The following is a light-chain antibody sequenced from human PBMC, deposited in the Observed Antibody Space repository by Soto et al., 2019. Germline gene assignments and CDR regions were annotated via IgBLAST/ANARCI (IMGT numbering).Light chain of an antibody. CDR3: QQYNIWPPIT. J-gene: IGKJ5*01. Sequence: EIVLTQSPGTLSLSPGERTTLSCRASQSVSSNFLDWYQQKPGQAPRLLIYGASSRATGIPDRFSGSGSGTEFTLTITSLQSEDIALYYCQQYNIWPPITFGQGTRLEIK. CDR1: QSVSSNF. V-gene: IGKV3-20*01. CDR2: GAS.